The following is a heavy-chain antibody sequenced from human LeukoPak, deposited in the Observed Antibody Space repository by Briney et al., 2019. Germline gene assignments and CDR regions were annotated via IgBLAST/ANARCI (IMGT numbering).Heavy chain of an antibody. CDR3: ARYYDCWSGPSGFDP. V-gene: IGHV4-61*02. D-gene: IGHD3-3*01. J-gene: IGHJ5*02. CDR1: GGSISSGSYY. CDR2: IYTSGST. Sequence: SQTLSLTCTVSGGSISSGSYYWSWLRQPAGKGLEWIGRIYTSGSTNYNPSLKSRVTISVDTSKNQFSLKLSSVTAADTAVYYCARYYDCWSGPSGFDPWGQGTLVTVSS.